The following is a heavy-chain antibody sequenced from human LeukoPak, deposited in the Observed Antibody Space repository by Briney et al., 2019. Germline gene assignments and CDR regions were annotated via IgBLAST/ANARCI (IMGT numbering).Heavy chain of an antibody. J-gene: IGHJ4*02. CDR1: GYTFTSYD. V-gene: IGHV1-69*05. Sequence: GASVKVSCKASGYTFTSYDINWVRQAPGQGLEWMGGIIPIFGTANYAQKFRGRVTITTDESTSTAYMELSSLRSEDTAVYYCAREAPYSGSPFDYWGQGTLVTVSS. CDR3: AREAPYSGSPFDY. D-gene: IGHD3-22*01. CDR2: IIPIFGTA.